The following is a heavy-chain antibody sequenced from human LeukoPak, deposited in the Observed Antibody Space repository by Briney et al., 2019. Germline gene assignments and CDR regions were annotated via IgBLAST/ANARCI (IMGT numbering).Heavy chain of an antibody. V-gene: IGHV3-74*01. Sequence: GGSLRLSCVASGFTFSSYWMHWVRQAPGKGLVWVSRINSDGSSTSYADSVKGRFTISRDNAKNTLYLQMNSLRAEDTAVYYCARVAYGSGYNWFDPWAREPWSPSPQ. J-gene: IGHJ5*02. CDR3: ARVAYGSGYNWFDP. D-gene: IGHD3-10*01. CDR1: GFTFSSYW. CDR2: INSDGSST.